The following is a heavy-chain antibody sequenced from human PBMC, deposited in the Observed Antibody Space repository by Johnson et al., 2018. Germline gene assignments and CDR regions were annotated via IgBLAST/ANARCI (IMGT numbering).Heavy chain of an antibody. CDR1: GGSISSSY. CDR3: ARALWFGDLHYYMDV. Sequence: QVQLQESGPGLVKPSETLSLTCTVSGGSISSSYWSWIRQPPGKGLDYIGNIYYSGSTNYNPSLRSRVTISVDTSKNHFSLKLSSVTAADTAVYYCARALWFGDLHYYMDVWGKGTTVTVSS. V-gene: IGHV4-59*01. J-gene: IGHJ6*03. CDR2: IYYSGST. D-gene: IGHD3-10*01.